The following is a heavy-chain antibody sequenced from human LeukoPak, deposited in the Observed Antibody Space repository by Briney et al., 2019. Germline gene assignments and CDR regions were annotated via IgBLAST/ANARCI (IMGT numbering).Heavy chain of an antibody. V-gene: IGHV4-59*11. J-gene: IGHJ6*03. Sequence: SETLSLTCTVSGDSINNHQWSWIRQPPGKGLEWIGYIYYSGSTNYDPSLKSRVTISVDTSKNQFSLKLSSVTAEDTAVYHCARGDTGYYYYYMDVWGKGTTVTVSS. CDR3: ARGDTGYYYYYMDV. CDR1: GDSINNHQ. CDR2: IYYSGST.